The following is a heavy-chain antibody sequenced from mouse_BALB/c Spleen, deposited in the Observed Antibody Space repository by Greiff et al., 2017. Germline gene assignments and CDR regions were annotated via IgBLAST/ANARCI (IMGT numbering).Heavy chain of an antibody. Sequence: QVQLQQSGAQLVRPGASVTLSCKASGYTFTDYEMHWVKQTPVHGLEWIGAIDPETGGTAYNQKFKGKATLTADKSSSTAYMELRSLTSEDSAVYYCTRGRFAFTMDYWGQGTSVTVSS. J-gene: IGHJ4*01. V-gene: IGHV1-15*01. CDR3: TRGRFAFTMDY. CDR2: IDPETGGT. CDR1: GYTFTDYE.